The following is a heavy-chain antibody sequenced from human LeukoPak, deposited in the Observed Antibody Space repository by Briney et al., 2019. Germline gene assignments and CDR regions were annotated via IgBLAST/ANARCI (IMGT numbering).Heavy chain of an antibody. CDR3: ARQRASTNWFDP. D-gene: IGHD1-26*01. J-gene: IGHJ5*02. V-gene: IGHV5-51*01. CDR1: GYSFTSFW. CDR2: IYPGDSDT. Sequence: GESLKISCKGSGYSFTSFWIGWVRQMPGKGLEWMGIIYPGDSDTTHSPSFQGQVTISADKSISTAYLQWSSLKASDTAMYYCARQRASTNWFDPWGQGTLVTVSS.